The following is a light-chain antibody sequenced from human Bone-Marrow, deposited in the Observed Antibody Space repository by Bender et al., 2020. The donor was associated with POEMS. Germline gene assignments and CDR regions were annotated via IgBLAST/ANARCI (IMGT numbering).Light chain of an antibody. J-gene: IGLJ2*01. CDR1: NSDVGNYNL. Sequence: QSALTQPASVSGSPGQSITISCTGTNSDVGNYNLVSWYQQLPGKAPQLMLYEANKRPSGVSNRFSGSKSGNTASLTISGLQAEDEAAYFCYSYAGSGTWVFGGGTYLTVL. CDR3: YSYAGSGTWV. CDR2: EAN. V-gene: IGLV2-23*01.